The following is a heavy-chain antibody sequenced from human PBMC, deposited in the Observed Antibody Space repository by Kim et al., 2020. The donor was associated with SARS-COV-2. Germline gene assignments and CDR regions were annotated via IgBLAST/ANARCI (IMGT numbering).Heavy chain of an antibody. V-gene: IGHV3-23*01. J-gene: IGHJ4*02. CDR1: GFTFSTYA. Sequence: GGSLRLSCAASGFTFSTYAMNWVRQAPGKGPEWVSTLSGIYGNGNTYYADSVRGRFTISRDDSKNTLYLQMNSLRAEDTAVYYCARAQYFYDRNTYSPGGYYSDYWGQGTLVTVSS. D-gene: IGHD3-22*01. CDR2: LSGIYGNGNT. CDR3: ARAQYFYDRNTYSPGGYYSDY.